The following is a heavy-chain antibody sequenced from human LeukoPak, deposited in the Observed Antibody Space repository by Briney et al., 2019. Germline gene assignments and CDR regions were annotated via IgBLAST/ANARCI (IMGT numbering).Heavy chain of an antibody. Sequence: GGSLRLSCAASGFTFSSYAMSWVRQAPGKGLEWVSAISGSGGSTYYADSVKGRFTISRDNSKNTLYLQMNSLRAEDTAVYYCAKRRGYCSGSSCYAFDYWGQGTLVTVSS. V-gene: IGHV3-23*01. CDR3: AKRRGYCSGSSCYAFDY. J-gene: IGHJ4*02. CDR2: ISGSGGST. CDR1: GFTFSSYA. D-gene: IGHD2-15*01.